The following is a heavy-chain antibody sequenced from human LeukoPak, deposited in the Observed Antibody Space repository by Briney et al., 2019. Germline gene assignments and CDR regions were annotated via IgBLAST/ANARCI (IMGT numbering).Heavy chain of an antibody. V-gene: IGHV1-18*01. J-gene: IGHJ4*02. CDR2: ISAYNGNT. CDR3: ARDFKVTPLRIDFDY. Sequence: GASVKVSCTASGYTFTSYGISWVRQAPGQGLEWMGWISAYNGNTNYAQKLQGRVTMTTDTSTSTAYMELRSLRSDDTAVYYCARDFKVTPLRIDFDYWGQGTLVTVSS. CDR1: GYTFTSYG. D-gene: IGHD4-17*01.